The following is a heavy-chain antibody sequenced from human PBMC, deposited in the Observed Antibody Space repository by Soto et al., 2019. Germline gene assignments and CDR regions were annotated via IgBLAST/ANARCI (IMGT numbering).Heavy chain of an antibody. CDR3: ARELVSARAHYGMDF. D-gene: IGHD2-8*01. V-gene: IGHV3-33*01. CDR1: GFTLSSYS. J-gene: IGHJ6*02. CDR2: IWYEGSNK. Sequence: XGSLRLSWAASGFTLSSYSMHWVRQAPGKGLEWVAVIWYEGSNKYYADAGKGRFTISRDNSKITLYLQMNRLRAEDTAVYYCARELVSARAHYGMDFGGQGTTVTVSS.